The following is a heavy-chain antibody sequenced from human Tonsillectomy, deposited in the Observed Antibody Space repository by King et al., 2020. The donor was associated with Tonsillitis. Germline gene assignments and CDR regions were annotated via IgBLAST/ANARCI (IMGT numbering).Heavy chain of an antibody. CDR3: ARDHIVVVPAAVDAFDI. Sequence: VQLVQSGAEVKKPGASVKVSCKASGYTFTSFGISWVRQAPGQGLEWRGWISAYNGNTNYAQKLQGRVTMTTDTSTSTAYMELRSLRADDTAVYYCARDHIVVVPAAVDAFDIWGQGTMVTVSS. D-gene: IGHD2-2*01. V-gene: IGHV1-18*01. J-gene: IGHJ3*02. CDR2: ISAYNGNT. CDR1: GYTFTSFG.